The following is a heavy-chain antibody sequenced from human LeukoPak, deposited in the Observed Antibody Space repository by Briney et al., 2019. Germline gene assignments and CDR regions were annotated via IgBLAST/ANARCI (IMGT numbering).Heavy chain of an antibody. D-gene: IGHD3-10*01. Sequence: PGGSLRLSCAASGFTFSDYYMSWIRQAPGKGLEWVSYIGGSGTTIFYAHSVKGRFTISRDNAKNSLYLQMNSLRAEDTAVYYCARSISMVRGVIMGMDVWGQGTTVTVSS. CDR3: ARSISMVRGVIMGMDV. V-gene: IGHV3-11*04. J-gene: IGHJ6*02. CDR1: GFTFSDYY. CDR2: IGGSGTTI.